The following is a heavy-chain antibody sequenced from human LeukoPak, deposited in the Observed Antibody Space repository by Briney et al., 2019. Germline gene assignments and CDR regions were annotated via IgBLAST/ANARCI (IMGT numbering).Heavy chain of an antibody. J-gene: IGHJ4*02. D-gene: IGHD3-3*01. CDR2: INNSGST. CDR1: GASFSGYY. CDR3: ASRRFLDPASFDI. Sequence: PSETLSLTCAVYGASFSGYYWSWIRQPPGRGLEWIGEINNSGSTNYNPSRKSRVTISLDTSKYQYSLKLSSVATADTAVYYCASRRFLDPASFDIWGQGTRVTVSS. V-gene: IGHV4-34*01.